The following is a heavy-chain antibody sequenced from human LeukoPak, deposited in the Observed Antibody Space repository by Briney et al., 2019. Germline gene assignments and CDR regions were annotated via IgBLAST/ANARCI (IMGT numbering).Heavy chain of an antibody. CDR3: ARLVVVAATEYFQH. D-gene: IGHD2-15*01. J-gene: IGHJ1*01. Sequence: PSETLSLTCTVSGGSISSSSYYWGWIRQPPGKGPEWIGSIYYSGSTYYNPSLKSRVTISVDTSKNQFSLKLSSVTAADTAVYYCARLVVVAATEYFQHWGQGTLVTVSS. V-gene: IGHV4-39*01. CDR1: GGSISSSSYY. CDR2: IYYSGST.